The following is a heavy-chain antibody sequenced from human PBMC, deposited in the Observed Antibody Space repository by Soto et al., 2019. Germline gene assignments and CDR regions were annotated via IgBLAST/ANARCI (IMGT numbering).Heavy chain of an antibody. Sequence: PSETLYLTCTVSGASIINYYLAWTRQSTGAGLEWIGYIYYSGSTNYNPSLKNRVTISVDTSKNQFSLKLSSVTAADTAVYYCARLRAYCGDDCYNYGMDVWGQGTTVTVSS. J-gene: IGHJ6*02. CDR3: ARLRAYCGDDCYNYGMDV. V-gene: IGHV4-59*08. D-gene: IGHD2-21*02. CDR1: GASIINYY. CDR2: IYYSGST.